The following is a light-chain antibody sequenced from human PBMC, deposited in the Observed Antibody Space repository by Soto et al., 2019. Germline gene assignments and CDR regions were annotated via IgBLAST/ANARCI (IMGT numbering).Light chain of an antibody. J-gene: IGKJ3*01. CDR1: LGISTY. CDR3: QQVNTYT. CDR2: AAS. Sequence: DIQLTQSPSFLSASVGDRVTITCRASLGISTYLAWYQQKPGKAPNLLIYAASTLQSRVPSRFSGSGSGTEFTLPISSLQPEDFATYYCQQVNTYTFGPGTKVDIK. V-gene: IGKV1-9*01.